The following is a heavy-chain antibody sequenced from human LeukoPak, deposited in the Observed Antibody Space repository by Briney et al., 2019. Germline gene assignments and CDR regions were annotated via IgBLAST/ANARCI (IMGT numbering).Heavy chain of an antibody. Sequence: ASVKVSCKASGYTFTGYYMHWVRQAPGQGLEWMGWINPNSGGTNYAQKFQGRVTMTRDTSISTAYMELSRLRSDDTAVYYCARIGGVIAPSNYMDVWGKGTTVTVSS. J-gene: IGHJ6*03. D-gene: IGHD3-16*02. V-gene: IGHV1-2*02. CDR2: INPNSGGT. CDR1: GYTFTGYY. CDR3: ARIGGVIAPSNYMDV.